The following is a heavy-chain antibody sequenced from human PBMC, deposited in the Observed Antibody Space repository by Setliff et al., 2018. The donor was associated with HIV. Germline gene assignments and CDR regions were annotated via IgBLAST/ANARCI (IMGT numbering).Heavy chain of an antibody. CDR2: VIPNSGKT. J-gene: IGHJ6*03. CDR1: GYTLTELS. D-gene: IGHD2-15*01. CDR3: ARDLAYCSGGSCYRPFIYYFYYMDV. Sequence: ASVKVSCKISGYTLTELSIHWVRQAPGKGLEWMGCVIPNSGKTYYAQEFQGRVTMTSDTSINTAYMEVSWLTSDDTAIYYCARDLAYCSGGSCYRPFIYYFYYMDVWGKGATVTVSS. V-gene: IGHV1-2*02.